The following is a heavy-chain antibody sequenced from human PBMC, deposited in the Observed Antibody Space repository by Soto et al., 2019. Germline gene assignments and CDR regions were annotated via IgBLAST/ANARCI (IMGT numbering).Heavy chain of an antibody. Sequence: GESLKISCKGSGYRFSNSWITWVRQMPGKGLEWMGRIDPSDSYTNYSPSFQGHVTISVDKSISTAYLQWSSLKASDTAIYYCARLGYGYYFDYWGQGTLVTVSS. CDR1: GYRFSNSW. CDR3: ARLGYGYYFDY. D-gene: IGHD1-1*01. CDR2: IDPSDSYT. V-gene: IGHV5-10-1*01. J-gene: IGHJ4*02.